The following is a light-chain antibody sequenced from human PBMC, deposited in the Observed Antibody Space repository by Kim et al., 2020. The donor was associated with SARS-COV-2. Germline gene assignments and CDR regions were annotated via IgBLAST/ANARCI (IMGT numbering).Light chain of an antibody. Sequence: SLSPGERATLSCRASQSFRDNLAWYQQKPGQSPRLLISDASNRATGIPARFSGSGSGTDFTLTISSLEPEDFAVYYCQQRSNWPYTFGQGTKLEI. CDR3: QQRSNWPYT. J-gene: IGKJ2*01. CDR2: DAS. CDR1: QSFRDN. V-gene: IGKV3-11*01.